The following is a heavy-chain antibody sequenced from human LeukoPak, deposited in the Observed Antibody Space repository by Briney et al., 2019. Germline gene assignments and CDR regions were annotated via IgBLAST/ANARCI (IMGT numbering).Heavy chain of an antibody. CDR3: ARGSYDYDGWYYYYYYMDV. Sequence: ASVKVSCKASGYTFTSYDINWVRQATGQGLEWMGWMNPNSGNTGNAQKFKGRVTITRNTSLSTAYMELSSLRSENTAVYYCARGSYDYDGWYYYYYYMDVWGKGTTVTVS. CDR1: GYTFTSYD. D-gene: IGHD4-23*01. J-gene: IGHJ6*03. CDR2: MNPNSGNT. V-gene: IGHV1-8*03.